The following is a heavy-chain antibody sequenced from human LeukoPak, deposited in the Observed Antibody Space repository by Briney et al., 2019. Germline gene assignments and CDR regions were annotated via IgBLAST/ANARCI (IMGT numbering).Heavy chain of an antibody. Sequence: ASVKVSCKASGYTFTSYGTSWVRQAPGQGLEWMGWISAYNGNTNYAQKLQGRVTMTTDTSTSTAYMELRSLRSDDTAVYYCARDQLWYSSSGFDYWGQGTLVTVSS. V-gene: IGHV1-18*01. J-gene: IGHJ4*02. CDR3: ARDQLWYSSSGFDY. CDR2: ISAYNGNT. CDR1: GYTFTSYG. D-gene: IGHD6-6*01.